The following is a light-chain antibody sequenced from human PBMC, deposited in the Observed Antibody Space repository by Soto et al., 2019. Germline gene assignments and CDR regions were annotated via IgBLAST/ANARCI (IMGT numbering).Light chain of an antibody. J-gene: IGKJ4*01. CDR3: QPYNDWPLT. Sequence: EIVMTQSPATLSVSPGERATLSCRASQSINNNLAWYQQKRGQGPRLLIYGASSRATGTPARFSGSGSGTGFTLTIISLQSEDFAIYYCQPYNDWPLTFGGGTKVEIK. CDR1: QSINNN. V-gene: IGKV3-15*01. CDR2: GAS.